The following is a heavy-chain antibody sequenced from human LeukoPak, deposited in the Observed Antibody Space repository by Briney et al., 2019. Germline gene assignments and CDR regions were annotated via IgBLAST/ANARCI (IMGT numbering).Heavy chain of an antibody. J-gene: IGHJ4*02. Sequence: GGSLRLSCAASGFTFSSYAMSWVRQAPGKGLEWVSAISGSGGSTYYADPVKGRFTISRDNSKNTLYLQMNSLRAEDTAVYYCAKVDDSSGYFHYFDYWGQGTLVTVSS. D-gene: IGHD3-22*01. CDR3: AKVDDSSGYFHYFDY. V-gene: IGHV3-23*01. CDR1: GFTFSSYA. CDR2: ISGSGGST.